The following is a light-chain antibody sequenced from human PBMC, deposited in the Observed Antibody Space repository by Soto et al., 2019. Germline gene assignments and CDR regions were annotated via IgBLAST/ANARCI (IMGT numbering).Light chain of an antibody. CDR1: SSDVGGYKF. CDR2: EVD. V-gene: IGLV2-8*01. CDR3: TSYAGSNNLL. Sequence: QSALTQPPSASGSPGQSVTISCTGTSSDVGGYKFVSWYQQHPGKAPKLMIFEVDKRPSGVPDRFSGSKSGNTAYLAVSGLQVEDEADYYCTSYAGSNNLLFGGGTKLTVL. J-gene: IGLJ2*01.